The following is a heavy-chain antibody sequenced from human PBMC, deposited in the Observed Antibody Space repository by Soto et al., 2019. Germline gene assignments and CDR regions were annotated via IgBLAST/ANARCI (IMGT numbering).Heavy chain of an antibody. CDR2: IYYSGST. Sequence: SETLSLTCTVSGGSISSYYWSWIRQPPGKGLEWIGYIYYSGSTNYNPSLKSRVTISVDTSKNQFSLKLSSVTAADTAVYYCARESPGAGHFDYWGQGALVTVSS. CDR1: GGSISSYY. CDR3: ARESPGAGHFDY. D-gene: IGHD6-13*01. V-gene: IGHV4-59*01. J-gene: IGHJ4*02.